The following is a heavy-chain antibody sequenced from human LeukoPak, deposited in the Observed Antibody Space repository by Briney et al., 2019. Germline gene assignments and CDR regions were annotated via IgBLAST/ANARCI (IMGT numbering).Heavy chain of an antibody. CDR1: GYTFTGYY. CDR3: ARARHSGGYNAFDI. D-gene: IGHD6-25*01. Sequence: ASVKVSCKASGYTFTGYYMHWVRQAPGQGLEWMGWINPNSGGTNYAQKFQGRVTMTRDTSISTAYMEPSRLRSDDTAVYYCARARHSGGYNAFDIWGQGTMVTVSS. J-gene: IGHJ3*02. V-gene: IGHV1-2*02. CDR2: INPNSGGT.